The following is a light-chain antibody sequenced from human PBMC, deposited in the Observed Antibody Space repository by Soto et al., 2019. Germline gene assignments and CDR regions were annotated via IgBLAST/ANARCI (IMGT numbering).Light chain of an antibody. V-gene: IGKV3-20*01. Sequence: EIVMTQSPATLSVSPGERATLSCRASQSVSSSYLAWYQQKPGQAPRLLIYGESSRATGIPDRFSGSGSGTDFTLTISSLQPEDFATYFCQHGYSTPLTFGGGTKVDIK. CDR1: QSVSSSY. CDR2: GES. CDR3: QHGYSTPLT. J-gene: IGKJ4*01.